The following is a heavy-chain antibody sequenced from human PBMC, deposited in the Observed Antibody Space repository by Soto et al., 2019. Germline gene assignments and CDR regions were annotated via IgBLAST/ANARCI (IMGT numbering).Heavy chain of an antibody. CDR1: GGSISSYY. Sequence: SETLSLTCTVSGGSISSYYWSWIRQPPGKGLEWIGYIYYSGSTNYNPSLKSRVTISVDTSKNQFSLKLSSVTAADTAVYYCARTPAHYYDKRNNRFDPWGQGTLVTVSS. D-gene: IGHD3-22*01. J-gene: IGHJ5*02. CDR3: ARTPAHYYDKRNNRFDP. CDR2: IYYSGST. V-gene: IGHV4-59*12.